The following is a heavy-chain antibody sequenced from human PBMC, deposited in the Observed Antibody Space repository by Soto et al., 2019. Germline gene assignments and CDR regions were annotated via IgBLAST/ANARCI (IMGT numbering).Heavy chain of an antibody. CDR3: AKDGLRELELRGYYYYGMDV. D-gene: IGHD1-7*01. J-gene: IGHJ6*02. Sequence: GGSLRLSCAASGFTFSSYGMHWVRQAPGKGLEWVAVISYDGSNKYYADSVKGRFTISRDNSKNTLYLQMNSLRAEDTAVYYCAKDGLRELELRGYYYYGMDVWGQGTTVTVSS. CDR2: ISYDGSNK. V-gene: IGHV3-30*18. CDR1: GFTFSSYG.